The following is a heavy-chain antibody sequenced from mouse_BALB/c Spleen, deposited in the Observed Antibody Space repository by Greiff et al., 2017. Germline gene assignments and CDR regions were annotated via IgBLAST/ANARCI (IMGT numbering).Heavy chain of an antibody. Sequence: EVQGVESGGGLVQPGGSMKLSCVASGFTFSSYWMSWVRQSPEKGLEWVAEIRLKSDNYATHYAESVKGKFTISRDDSKSRLYLQMSSLRAEDTGNYYCTKYGNYFYAMDYWGQGTSVTVSA. V-gene: IGHV6-6*02. CDR1: GFTFSSYW. J-gene: IGHJ4*01. CDR3: TKYGNYFYAMDY. D-gene: IGHD2-10*02. CDR2: IRLKSDNYAT.